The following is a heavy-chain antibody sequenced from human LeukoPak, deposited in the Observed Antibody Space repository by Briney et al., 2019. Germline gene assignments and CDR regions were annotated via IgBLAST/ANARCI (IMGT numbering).Heavy chain of an antibody. D-gene: IGHD3-16*01. CDR3: ARVVWGQLTYYFDY. J-gene: IGHJ4*02. CDR2: ISTSSSYI. CDR1: GFPFSSYS. V-gene: IGHV3-21*01. Sequence: GGSLRLSCAASGFPFSSYSMKWVRQAPGKGLEWVSSISTSSSYIYYADSVKGRFTISRDNAKNSLYLQMNSLRVEDTAVYYCARVVWGQLTYYFDYWGQGTLVTVSS.